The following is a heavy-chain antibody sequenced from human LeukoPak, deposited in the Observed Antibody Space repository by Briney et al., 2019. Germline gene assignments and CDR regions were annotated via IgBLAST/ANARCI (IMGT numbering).Heavy chain of an antibody. Sequence: GRSLRLSCAASGFTFSSYGMHWVRQAPGKGLEWVAVIWYDGSNKYYADSVKGRFTISRDNSKNTLYLQMNSLRAEDTAVYYRAMGGIAAAGRPGDWGQGTLVTVSS. CDR3: AMGGIAAAGRPGD. CDR2: IWYDGSNK. CDR1: GFTFSSYG. V-gene: IGHV3-33*01. J-gene: IGHJ4*02. D-gene: IGHD6-13*01.